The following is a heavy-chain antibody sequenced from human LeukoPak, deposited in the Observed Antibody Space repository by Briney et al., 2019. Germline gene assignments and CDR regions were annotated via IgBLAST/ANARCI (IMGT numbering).Heavy chain of an antibody. Sequence: SQTLSLTCTVSGGSISSGDYYWSWIRQPPVKGLEWIGYIYYSGSTYYNPSRKSRVTISVDTSKNQFSLKLSSVTAADTAVYYCARAEYCSSTSCPHNDWGQGTLVTVSS. D-gene: IGHD2-2*01. CDR3: ARAEYCSSTSCPHND. V-gene: IGHV4-30-4*01. CDR1: GGSISSGDYY. CDR2: IYYSGST. J-gene: IGHJ4*02.